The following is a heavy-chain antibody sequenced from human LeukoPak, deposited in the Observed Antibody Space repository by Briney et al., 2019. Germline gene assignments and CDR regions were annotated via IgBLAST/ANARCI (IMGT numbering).Heavy chain of an antibody. CDR3: ARSSYYYGMDV. V-gene: IGHV4-30-4*01. CDR2: IHYSGSA. Sequence: PSETLSLTCIVSGGSISSGDYYWSCLRQPPGKGLEWIGYIHYSGSAYYTPSLKSRVTISVDRSKNQFSLKLSSLTAADTAVYYCARSSYYYGMDVWGQGTTVTVSS. CDR1: GGSISSGDYY. J-gene: IGHJ6*02.